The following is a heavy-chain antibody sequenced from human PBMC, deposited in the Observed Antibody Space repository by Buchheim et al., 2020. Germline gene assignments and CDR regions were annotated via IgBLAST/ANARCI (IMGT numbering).Heavy chain of an antibody. Sequence: EVQLVESGGGLVQPGGSLRLSCAASGFTFSSYEMNWVRQAPGKGLEWVSYISSSGSTIYYADSVKGRFTIYRDNAKNALYLQMNSLRAEDTAVYYCASLTAVAARFDPWGQGTL. CDR1: GFTFSSYE. V-gene: IGHV3-48*03. J-gene: IGHJ5*02. CDR3: ASLTAVAARFDP. D-gene: IGHD6-19*01. CDR2: ISSSGSTI.